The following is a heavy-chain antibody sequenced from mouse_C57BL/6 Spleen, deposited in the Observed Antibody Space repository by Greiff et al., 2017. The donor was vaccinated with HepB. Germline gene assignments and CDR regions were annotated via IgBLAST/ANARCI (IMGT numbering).Heavy chain of an antibody. CDR2: IDPSDSYT. CDR1: GYTFTSYW. CDR3: ASDGYYKGFDV. V-gene: IGHV1-69*01. J-gene: IGHJ1*03. Sequence: HVQLQQPGAELVMPGASVKLSCKASGYTFTSYWMHWVKQRPGQGLEWIGEIDPSDSYTNYNQKFKGKSTLTVDKSSSTAYMQLSSLTSEDSAVYYCASDGYYKGFDVWGTGTTVTVSS. D-gene: IGHD2-3*01.